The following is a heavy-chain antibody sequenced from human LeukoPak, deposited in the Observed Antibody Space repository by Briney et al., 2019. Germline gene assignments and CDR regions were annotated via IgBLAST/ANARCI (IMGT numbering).Heavy chain of an antibody. D-gene: IGHD5-18*01. J-gene: IGHJ4*02. CDR2: IRSKAFGGTT. CDR3: TRGPDLDTVLGRGLMFTVLFDF. V-gene: IGHV3-49*04. Sequence: PGGSLRLSCTASGFTFGDYAMGWVRQAPGKGLEWVGLIRSKAFGGTTEYAASVKGRFTISRDESKSIAYLQMNSLKTEDTAVYYCTRGPDLDTVLGRGLMFTVLFDFWGQGTLVTVSS. CDR1: GFTFGDYA.